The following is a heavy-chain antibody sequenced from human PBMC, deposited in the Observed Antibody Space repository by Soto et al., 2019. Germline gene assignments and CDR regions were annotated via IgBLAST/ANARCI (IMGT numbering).Heavy chain of an antibody. CDR2: INHSGST. Sequence: SETLSLTCAVYGGSFSGYYWSWIRQPPGKGLEWIGEINHSGSTNYNPSLKSRVTISVDTSKNQFSLKLSSVTAADTAVYYCARGRDIVVVVAAIKRPFFDYWGQGTLVTVSS. J-gene: IGHJ4*02. CDR1: GGSFSGYY. D-gene: IGHD2-15*01. V-gene: IGHV4-34*01. CDR3: ARGRDIVVVVAAIKRPFFDY.